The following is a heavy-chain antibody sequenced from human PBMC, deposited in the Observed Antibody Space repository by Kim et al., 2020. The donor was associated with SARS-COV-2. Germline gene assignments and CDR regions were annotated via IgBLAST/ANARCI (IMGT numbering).Heavy chain of an antibody. CDR3: SRGLYDD. D-gene: IGHD3-10*01. V-gene: IGHV3-49*02. J-gene: IGHJ4*02. Sequence: GGATEHAASVKGKLTISRGESRSIAYLQMNSLQTEDTAVYYCSRGLYDDWGQGTQVTVSS. CDR2: GGAT.